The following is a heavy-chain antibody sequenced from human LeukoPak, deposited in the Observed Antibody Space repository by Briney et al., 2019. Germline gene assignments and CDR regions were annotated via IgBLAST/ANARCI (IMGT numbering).Heavy chain of an antibody. CDR1: GFTLSSHD. Sequence: GGSLRPSCVASGFTLSSHDIHWVRQVAGKGLEWLSAISTSDDIHYSDSVKGRFTIYRGDAENSVHLQMSSLTAGDTAVYFCAREPPTPGYWHFDLWGRGTLVTVSS. CDR2: ISTSDDI. D-gene: IGHD2-15*01. CDR3: AREPPTPGYWHFDL. J-gene: IGHJ2*01. V-gene: IGHV3-13*01.